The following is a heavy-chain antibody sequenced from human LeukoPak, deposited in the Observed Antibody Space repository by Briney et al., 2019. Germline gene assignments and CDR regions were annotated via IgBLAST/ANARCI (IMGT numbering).Heavy chain of an antibody. V-gene: IGHV3-21*01. CDR1: GFTFSSYS. J-gene: IGHJ4*02. Sequence: PGGSLRLSCAASGFTFSSYSMNWVRQAPGKGLEWVSSISSSSSYIYYADSVKGRFTISRDNAKNSLYLQMDSLRAEDTAVYYCATRYCSGGSCYSPFDYWGQGTLVTVSS. CDR3: ATRYCSGGSCYSPFDY. CDR2: ISSSSSYI. D-gene: IGHD2-15*01.